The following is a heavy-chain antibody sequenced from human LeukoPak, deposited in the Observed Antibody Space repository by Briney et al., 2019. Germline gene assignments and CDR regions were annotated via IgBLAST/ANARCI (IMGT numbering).Heavy chain of an antibody. CDR2: ISGSGGST. J-gene: IGHJ4*02. Sequence: GGSLRLSCAASGFSFSSYAMSWVRQAPGKGLEWVSAISGSGGSTYYADSVKGRFTISRDNSKNTLYLQMNSLRAEDTAVYYCANPYGDCALLPFDYWGQGTLVTVSS. CDR1: GFSFSSYA. V-gene: IGHV3-23*01. D-gene: IGHD4-17*01. CDR3: ANPYGDCALLPFDY.